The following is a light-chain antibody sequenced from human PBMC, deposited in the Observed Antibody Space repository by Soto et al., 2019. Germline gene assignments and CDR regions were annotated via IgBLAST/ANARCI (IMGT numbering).Light chain of an antibody. V-gene: IGLV2-14*01. CDR1: SSDVGGYNY. Sequence: QSALTQPASVSGSPGQSITISCTGTSSDVGGYNYVSWYQQHPDKAPKLMIYEVTNRPSGVSFRFSGSKSGNTASLTISGLQPEDEAEYYCSAYTSTSTLYGFGTGTKVTVL. CDR2: EVT. J-gene: IGLJ1*01. CDR3: SAYTSTSTLYG.